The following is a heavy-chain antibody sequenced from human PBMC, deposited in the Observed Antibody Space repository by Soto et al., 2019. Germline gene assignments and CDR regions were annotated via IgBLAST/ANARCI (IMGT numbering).Heavy chain of an antibody. CDR2: ISGSGGST. J-gene: IGHJ4*02. CDR3: AKDQIRDYYDSSGYPFFDY. Sequence: GGSLRLSCAASGFTFSSYAMSWVRQAPGKGLEWVSAISGSGGSTYYADSVKGRFTISRDNSKNTLYLQMNSLRAEDTAVYYCAKDQIRDYYDSSGYPFFDYWGQGTLVTVSS. D-gene: IGHD3-22*01. CDR1: GFTFSSYA. V-gene: IGHV3-23*01.